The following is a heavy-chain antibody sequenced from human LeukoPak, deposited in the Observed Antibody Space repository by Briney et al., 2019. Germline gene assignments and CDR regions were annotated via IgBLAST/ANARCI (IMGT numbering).Heavy chain of an antibody. Sequence: PGGSLRLSCAASGFTVSSDFMIWVRQAPGKGLEWVSKIDGGGTTNYADSVKGRFTVSRDNSKNTLYLQMGSLRAEDMGVYYCARDSITVSVGAFDIWGQGTMVIVSS. CDR2: IDGGGTT. V-gene: IGHV3-66*01. CDR3: ARDSITVSVGAFDI. J-gene: IGHJ3*02. CDR1: GFTVSSDF. D-gene: IGHD2-2*01.